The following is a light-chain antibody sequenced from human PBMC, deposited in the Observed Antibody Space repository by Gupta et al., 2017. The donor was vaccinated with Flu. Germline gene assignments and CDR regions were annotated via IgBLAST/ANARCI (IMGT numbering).Light chain of an antibody. CDR2: AAC. CDR3: QQSDSSQRT. Sequence: PASVSSAEGDRVTSTGRESQSIGNFLDWYQQQPWKAPNLMIYAACSSKSRVRSRISGSGCGTDFTLTISRLQAEDFATYYCQQSDSSQRTFGQGTKVEIK. V-gene: IGKV1-39*01. J-gene: IGKJ1*01. CDR1: QSIGNF.